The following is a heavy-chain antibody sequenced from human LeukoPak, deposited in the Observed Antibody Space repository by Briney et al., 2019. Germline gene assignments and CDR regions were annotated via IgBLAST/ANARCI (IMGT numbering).Heavy chain of an antibody. CDR2: IYYSGST. J-gene: IGHJ5*02. CDR3: ARHGIAVAGTQGRIDP. D-gene: IGHD6-19*01. Sequence: PSETLSLTCTVSGGSLSSSSYYWGWIRQPPGKGLEWIGSIYYSGSTYYNPSLKSRVTISVDTSKNQFSLKLSSVTAADTAVYYCARHGIAVAGTQGRIDPWGQGTLVTVSS. V-gene: IGHV4-39*07. CDR1: GGSLSSSSYY.